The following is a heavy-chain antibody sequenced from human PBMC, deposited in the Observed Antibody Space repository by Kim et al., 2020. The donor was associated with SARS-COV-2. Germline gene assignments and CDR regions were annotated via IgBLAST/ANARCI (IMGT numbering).Heavy chain of an antibody. J-gene: IGHJ4*02. V-gene: IGHV3-11*01. CDR1: GFTFSDYY. D-gene: IGHD5-18*01. Sequence: GGSLRLSCAASGFTFSDYYMSWIRQAPGKGLEWVSYISSSGSTIYYADSVKGRFTISRDNAKNSLYLQMNSLRAEDTAVYYCASRGYSYGYWYYFDYWGQGTLVTVSS. CDR2: ISSSGSTI. CDR3: ASRGYSYGYWYYFDY.